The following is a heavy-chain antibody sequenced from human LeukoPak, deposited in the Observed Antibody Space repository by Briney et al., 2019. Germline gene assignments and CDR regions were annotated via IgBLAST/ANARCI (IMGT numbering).Heavy chain of an antibody. CDR1: GFTFSSYS. J-gene: IGHJ4*02. V-gene: IGHV3-21*01. D-gene: IGHD3-9*01. Sequence: GGSLRLSCAASGFTFSSYSMNWVRQAPGKGLEWVSSISSSSSYIYYADSVKGRFTISRDNAKNSLYLQMNSLRAEDTAMYYCARDQGGYFPFDYWGQGTLVTVSS. CDR2: ISSSSSYI. CDR3: ARDQGGYFPFDY.